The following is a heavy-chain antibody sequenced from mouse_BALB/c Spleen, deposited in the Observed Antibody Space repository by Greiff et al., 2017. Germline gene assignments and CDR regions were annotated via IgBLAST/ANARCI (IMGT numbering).Heavy chain of an antibody. J-gene: IGHJ3*01. CDR3: ASSYDYDWFAY. CDR1: GYTFTSYW. V-gene: IGHV1-87*01. Sequence: VQLKESGAELARPGASVKLSCKASGYTFTSYWMQWVKQRPGQGLEWIGAIYPGDGDTRYTQKFKGKATLTADKSSSTAYMQLSSLASEDSAVYYCASSYDYDWFAYWGQGTLVTVSA. CDR2: IYPGDGDT. D-gene: IGHD2-4*01.